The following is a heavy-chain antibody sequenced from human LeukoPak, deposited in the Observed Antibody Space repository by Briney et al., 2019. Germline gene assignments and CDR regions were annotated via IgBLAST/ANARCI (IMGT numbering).Heavy chain of an antibody. CDR2: IHYKGST. CDR3: ARRDTGWNYSDY. J-gene: IGHJ4*02. Sequence: SETLSLTCTSSGDSINGHYWSWIRQPPGRRLDWIGDIHYKGSTNYNLSLKSRVTISVDTSKNHLSLNLTSVLSADTAIYYCARRDTGWNYSDYWGPGILVTVSS. V-gene: IGHV4-59*08. CDR1: GDSINGHY. D-gene: IGHD6-19*01.